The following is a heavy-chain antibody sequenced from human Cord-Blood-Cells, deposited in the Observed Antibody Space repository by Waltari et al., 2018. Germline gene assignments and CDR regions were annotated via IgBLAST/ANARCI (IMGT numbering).Heavy chain of an antibody. V-gene: IGHV1-69*01. J-gene: IGHJ2*01. CDR2: IIPIFGTA. CDR3: ARGMVDSWGSGWYFDL. Sequence: QVQLVQSGAEVKKPGSSVKVSCKASGGTFSSYSIRWVRPAPGQGLEWMGGIIPIFGTANYAQKFQGRVTITADESTSTAYMELSSLRSEDTAVYYCARGMVDSWGSGWYFDLWGRGTLVTVSS. D-gene: IGHD7-27*01. CDR1: GGTFSSYS.